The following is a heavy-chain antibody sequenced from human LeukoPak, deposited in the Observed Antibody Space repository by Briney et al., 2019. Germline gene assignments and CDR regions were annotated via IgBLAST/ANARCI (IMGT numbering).Heavy chain of an antibody. CDR2: INPNSGGT. V-gene: IGHV1-2*02. D-gene: IGHD3-9*01. J-gene: IGHJ4*02. CDR3: ARANYVILTGYYSTDY. Sequence: ASVKVSCKASGYTFTGYYMHWVRQAPRQGLEWMGWINPNSGGTNYAQKFQGRVTMTRDTSISAVYMELSRLRSDDTAVYYCARANYVILTGYYSTDYWGQGTLVTVSS. CDR1: GYTFTGYY.